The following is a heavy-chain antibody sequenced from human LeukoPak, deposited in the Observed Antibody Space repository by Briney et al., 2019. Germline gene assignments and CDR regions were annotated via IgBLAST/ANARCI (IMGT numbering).Heavy chain of an antibody. CDR2: INHSGST. CDR3: SGDLGGGNSICFDY. J-gene: IGHJ4*02. V-gene: IGHV4-34*01. D-gene: IGHD4-23*01. CDR1: GVTFSDYY. Sequence: SETLSLTCAGYGVTFSDYYWSWIRQAPGKGPGWVGEINHSGSTNYNPSLKSRFTISVETAKNSFSLQLSSVTAADTAVYYWSGDLGGGNSICFDYRGQEPLVTVSS.